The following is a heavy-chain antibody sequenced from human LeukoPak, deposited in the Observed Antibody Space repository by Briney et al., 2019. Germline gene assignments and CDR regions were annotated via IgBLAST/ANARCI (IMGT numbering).Heavy chain of an antibody. CDR1: GGSITVYY. CDR2: ISYSGST. D-gene: IGHD6-6*01. J-gene: IGHJ4*02. CDR3: ARGGSRSYTSSTLDY. V-gene: IGHV4-59*12. Sequence: SETLSLTCSVSGGSITVYYWNWVPQSPGKGLEWIGSISYSGSTNYNPSLKSRVTISIDTSKNRFSLKVSSVIAADTAMYYCARGGSRSYTSSTLDYWGQGTLVTVSS.